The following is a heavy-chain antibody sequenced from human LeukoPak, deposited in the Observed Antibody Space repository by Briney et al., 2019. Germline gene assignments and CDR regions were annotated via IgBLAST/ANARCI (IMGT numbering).Heavy chain of an antibody. CDR3: ARREIQLWSGNWFDP. CDR1: GGSISSYY. V-gene: IGHV4-59*08. D-gene: IGHD5-18*01. CDR2: IYYSGST. J-gene: IGHJ5*02. Sequence: SETLSLTCTVSGGSISSYYWSWIRQPPGKGLEGIGYIYYSGSTNYNPSLKSRVTISVDTSKNQFSLKLSSVTAADTAVYYCARREIQLWSGNWFDPWGQGTLVTVSS.